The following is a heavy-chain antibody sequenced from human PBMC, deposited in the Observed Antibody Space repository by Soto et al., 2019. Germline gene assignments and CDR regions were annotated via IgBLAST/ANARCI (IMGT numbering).Heavy chain of an antibody. Sequence: GGSLRLSCAAFGFTFSDYYMSWIRQAPGKGLEWISYISGSNIYTNYADSVKGRFTISRDNANNPLYLQMDSLRVEDTAVYYCARDGGEVIPAAIGGGYGMDVWGQGTTVTVSS. CDR3: ARDGGEVIPAAIGGGYGMDV. CDR1: GFTFSDYY. J-gene: IGHJ6*02. CDR2: ISGSNIYT. V-gene: IGHV3-11*06. D-gene: IGHD2-2*01.